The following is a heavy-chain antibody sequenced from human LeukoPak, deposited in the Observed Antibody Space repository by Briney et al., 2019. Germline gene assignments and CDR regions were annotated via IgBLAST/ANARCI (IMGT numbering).Heavy chain of an antibody. CDR2: VSYSGSS. J-gene: IGHJ6*02. V-gene: IGHV4-59*01. CDR1: GGSISNYY. CDR3: ARGITIFGGGMDV. D-gene: IGHD3-3*01. Sequence: SETLSLTCTVSGGSISNYYWSWIRQPPGKRLEWIGYVSYSGSSSSNPSLESRVTISVDTTKNQFSLKLSSVTAADTAVYYCARGITIFGGGMDVWGQGTTVTVSS.